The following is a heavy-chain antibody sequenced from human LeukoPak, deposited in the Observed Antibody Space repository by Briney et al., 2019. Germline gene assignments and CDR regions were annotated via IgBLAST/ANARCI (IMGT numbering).Heavy chain of an antibody. CDR2: IYTSGST. CDR3: ARDWDGSGSSWFDP. V-gene: IGHV4-61*02. Sequence: SQALSLTCTVSGGSISSGSYYWSWIRQPAGKGLEWIRRIYTSGSTNYNPSLKSRVTISVDTSKNQFSLKLSSVTAADTAVYYCARDWDGSGSSWFDPWGQGTLVTVSS. J-gene: IGHJ5*02. CDR1: GGSISSGSYY. D-gene: IGHD3-10*01.